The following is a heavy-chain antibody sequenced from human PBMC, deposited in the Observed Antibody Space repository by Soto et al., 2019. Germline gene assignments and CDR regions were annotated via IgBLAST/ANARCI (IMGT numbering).Heavy chain of an antibody. Sequence: EVQLVESGGGLVQPGGSLRLSCAASGFTFSSYSMNWVRQAPGKGLEWVSYISSSSSTIYYADSVKGRFTISRDNAKNSLYLQMNSLRDEDTAVYYCARKNTYYYDSSSRMDVWGQGTTVTVSS. D-gene: IGHD3-22*01. CDR3: ARKNTYYYDSSSRMDV. J-gene: IGHJ6*02. CDR1: GFTFSSYS. V-gene: IGHV3-48*02. CDR2: ISSSSSTI.